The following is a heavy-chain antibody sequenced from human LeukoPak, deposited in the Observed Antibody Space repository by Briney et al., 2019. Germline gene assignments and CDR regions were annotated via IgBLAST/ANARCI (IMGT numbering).Heavy chain of an antibody. CDR3: ARGDPHADL. V-gene: IGHV3-48*03. Sequence: GGSLRLSCAASGFDLSTYEMNWVRQAPGKGLEWIADITISGHTKNYADSVKGRFTISRDNARTSLYLQMNSLRVEDTGVYYCARGDPHADLWGQGTLVTVPS. CDR2: ITISGHTK. J-gene: IGHJ5*02. CDR1: GFDLSTYE.